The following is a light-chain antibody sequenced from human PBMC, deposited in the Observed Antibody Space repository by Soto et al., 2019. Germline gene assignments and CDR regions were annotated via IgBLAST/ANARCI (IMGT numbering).Light chain of an antibody. J-gene: IGKJ1*01. Sequence: DIQMTQSPSTLSASVGDRVTITCRASQSVGNWLAWYQHKPGKAPTGLIYKASSFESGAPSRFSGSGSGTDFALTISRLQPDDFATYYCQQYSSYPWTFGQGTTVEIK. CDR3: QQYSSYPWT. V-gene: IGKV1-5*03. CDR2: KAS. CDR1: QSVGNW.